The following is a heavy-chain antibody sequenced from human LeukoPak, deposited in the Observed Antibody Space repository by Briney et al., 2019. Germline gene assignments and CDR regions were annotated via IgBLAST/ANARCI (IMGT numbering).Heavy chain of an antibody. CDR2: MNPNSGTT. CDR3: ARGLGSPVGRNY. D-gene: IGHD1-26*01. Sequence: VASVKVSCKASGYTFTSYDINWVRQDTGQGLEWMGWMNPNSGTTGYAQKFQGRVTMTTNTSISTAYMELSSLRSEDTAVYYCARGLGSPVGRNYWGQGTLVTVSS. J-gene: IGHJ4*02. V-gene: IGHV1-8*01. CDR1: GYTFTSYD.